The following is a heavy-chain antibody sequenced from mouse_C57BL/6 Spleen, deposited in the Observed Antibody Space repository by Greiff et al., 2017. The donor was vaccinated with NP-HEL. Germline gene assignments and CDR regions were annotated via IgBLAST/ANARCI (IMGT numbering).Heavy chain of an antibody. J-gene: IGHJ3*01. D-gene: IGHD1-1*01. Sequence: QVQLKQSGAELVRPGTSVKLSCKASGYTFTSYWMHWVKQRPGQGLEWIGVIDPSDSYTNYNQKFKGKATLTVDTSSSTAYMQLSSLTSEDSAVYYCARVELYYGSSWFAYWGQGTLVTVSA. CDR2: IDPSDSYT. CDR3: ARVELYYGSSWFAY. CDR1: GYTFTSYW. V-gene: IGHV1-59*01.